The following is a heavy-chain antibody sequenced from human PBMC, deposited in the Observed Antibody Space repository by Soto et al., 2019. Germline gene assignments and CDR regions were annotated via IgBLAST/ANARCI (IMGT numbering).Heavy chain of an antibody. Sequence: HVQLLESGPGLVKPSETLSLTCTVSGGSVDSGRYYWSWIRQPPGKGLEWIGYVYYSGNTNYNPSLQSPVTMSIDTSKNQFSLDLTSVTAADTAIYYCARSSCGGRDCYLFDLWGQGTLVTVSS. V-gene: IGHV4-61*01. CDR3: ARSSCGGRDCYLFDL. D-gene: IGHD2-21*02. J-gene: IGHJ4*02. CDR1: GGSVDSGRYY. CDR2: VYYSGNT.